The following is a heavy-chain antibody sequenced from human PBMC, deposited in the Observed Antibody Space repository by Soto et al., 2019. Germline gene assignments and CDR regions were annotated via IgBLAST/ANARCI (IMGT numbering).Heavy chain of an antibody. V-gene: IGHV3-74*01. D-gene: IGHD3-22*01. CDR1: GFTFSSYW. J-gene: IGHJ4*02. CDR3: AGNLRRRIAMPLPALIV. Sequence: EVQLVESGGGLVQPGGSLRLSCAASGFTFSSYWMHWVRQAPGKGLVWVSRIKSDGSTTSYADSVKDRFTIFRDNAKNTLYLQMTRPRDEDTAVYYCAGNLRRRIAMPLPALIVWGQGNLVPVS. CDR2: IKSDGSTT.